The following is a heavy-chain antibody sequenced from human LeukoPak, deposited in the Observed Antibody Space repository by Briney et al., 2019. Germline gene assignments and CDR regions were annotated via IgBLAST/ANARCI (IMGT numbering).Heavy chain of an antibody. Sequence: ASVKVSCKVSGYTLTELSMHWVRQAPGKGLEWMGGFDPEDGETIYAQKFHCRVNMNEDTSTETAYMELSSLRSEDKAVYYCATVLSGSYLGGSYFDYWGQGTLVTVSS. CDR3: ATVLSGSYLGGSYFDY. D-gene: IGHD1-26*01. CDR1: GYTLTELS. V-gene: IGHV1-24*01. CDR2: FDPEDGET. J-gene: IGHJ4*02.